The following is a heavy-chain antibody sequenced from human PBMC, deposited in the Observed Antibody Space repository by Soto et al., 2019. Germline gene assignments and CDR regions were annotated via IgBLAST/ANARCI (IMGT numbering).Heavy chain of an antibody. V-gene: IGHV3-72*01. CDR2: IRNKANSYAT. J-gene: IGHJ4*02. CDR3: ARVGLCSGGSCGLRPFDH. Sequence: EVQLVESGGGLVQPGGSLRLSCAASGFSFSDHYMDWVRQAPGKGLEWVGRIRNKANSYATHYAASVEGRSSISRDDSKNSLFLQMNSLKSEDTAVYYCARVGLCSGGSCGLRPFDHWGQGTLVTVSS. CDR1: GFSFSDHY. D-gene: IGHD2-15*01.